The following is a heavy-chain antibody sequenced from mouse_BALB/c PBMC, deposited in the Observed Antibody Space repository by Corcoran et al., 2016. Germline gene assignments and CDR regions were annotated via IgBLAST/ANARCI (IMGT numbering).Heavy chain of an antibody. D-gene: IGHD2-14*01. CDR2: ILPGSGST. CDR3: ARSVRGAWFAY. CDR1: GYTFSSYW. J-gene: IGHJ3*01. Sequence: QVQLQQSGAELMKPGASVKISCKATGYTFSSYWIEWVKQRPGHGLEWIGEILPGSGSTNYNEKFKGKATFTADTSSNTAYMQLSSLTSEDSAVYYCARSVRGAWFAYWGQGTLVTVSA. V-gene: IGHV1-9*01.